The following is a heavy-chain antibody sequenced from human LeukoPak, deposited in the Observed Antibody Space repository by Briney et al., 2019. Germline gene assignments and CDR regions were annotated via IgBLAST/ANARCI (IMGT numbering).Heavy chain of an antibody. CDR1: GFTFSSYA. J-gene: IGHJ4*02. V-gene: IGHV3-48*04. CDR3: ARGGDYGDVTDY. Sequence: GGSLRLSCAASGFTFSSYAMSWVRQAPGKGLEWVSYISSSSSNTNYADSVKGRFTISRDNAKNSLYLQMNSLRAEDTAVYYCARGGDYGDVTDYWGQGTLVTVSS. CDR2: ISSSSSNT. D-gene: IGHD4-17*01.